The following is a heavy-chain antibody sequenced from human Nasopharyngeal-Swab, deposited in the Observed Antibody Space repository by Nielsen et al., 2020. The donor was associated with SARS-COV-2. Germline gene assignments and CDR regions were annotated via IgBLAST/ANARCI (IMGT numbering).Heavy chain of an antibody. CDR3: ARDLTPMVIIYAFDM. CDR1: GFTFSNYA. CDR2: IWHDGSNK. Sequence: GGSLRLSCAASGFTFSNYAMHWVRQAPGKGLEWVAVIWHDGSNKYYADSVKGRFTISRDNSKNTLYLQMNGLRAEDTAVHYCARDLTPMVIIYAFDMWGQGTMVTVSS. J-gene: IGHJ3*02. V-gene: IGHV3-33*01. D-gene: IGHD5-18*01.